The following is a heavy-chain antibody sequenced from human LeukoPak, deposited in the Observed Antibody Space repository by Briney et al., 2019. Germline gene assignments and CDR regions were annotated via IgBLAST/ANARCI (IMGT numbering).Heavy chain of an antibody. CDR1: GGSISTYY. D-gene: IGHD3-22*01. Sequence: SETLSLTCTVSGGSISTYYWSWIRQPAGKGLEWIGRIYTGGSTNYNPSLKSRVTMSVDTSKNQFSLKLSSVTAADTAVYYCARERPSMIVVATFDYWGQGTLVTVSS. CDR3: ARERPSMIVVATFDY. CDR2: IYTGGST. V-gene: IGHV4-4*07. J-gene: IGHJ4*02.